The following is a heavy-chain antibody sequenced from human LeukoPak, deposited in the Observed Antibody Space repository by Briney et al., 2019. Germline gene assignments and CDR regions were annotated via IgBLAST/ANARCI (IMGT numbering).Heavy chain of an antibody. CDR1: GFSFSNHG. CDR3: AKPTWGSGSFLIDF. CDR2: IWNVGSYE. D-gene: IGHD1-26*01. V-gene: IGHV3-33*03. Sequence: PGRALRLSCVASGFSFSNHGMHWVRQAPGRGLEWVAVIWNVGSYEHYTDSVKGRFTISRDNSKNTLFLQLNSLRPEDTAVYYCAKPTWGSGSFLIDFWGQGTLVTVSS. J-gene: IGHJ4*02.